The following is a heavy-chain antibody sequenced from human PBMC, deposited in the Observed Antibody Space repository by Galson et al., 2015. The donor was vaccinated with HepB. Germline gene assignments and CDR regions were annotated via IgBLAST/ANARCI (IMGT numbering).Heavy chain of an antibody. J-gene: IGHJ4*02. D-gene: IGHD7-27*01. V-gene: IGHV3-21*01. CDR1: GFTFSNYN. CDR3: VRDPPLGTPFDY. Sequence: SLRLSCAASGFTFSNYNMNWVRQAPGKGLEWVSSISPSGNYIYYADSVKGRFTISRDNAKNSLLLQMNSLRADDTALYYCVRDPPLGTPFDYWGQGTLVTVSS. CDR2: ISPSGNYI.